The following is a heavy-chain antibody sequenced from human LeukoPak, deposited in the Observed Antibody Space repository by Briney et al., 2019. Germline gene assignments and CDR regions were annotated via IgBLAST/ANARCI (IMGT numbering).Heavy chain of an antibody. Sequence: GRSLRLSCAASGFTFSSYAMSWVRQAPGKGLEWVSYISSSSTIYYADSVKGRFTISRDNAKTSLYLQMNSLRAEDTAVYYCARDVLGPSDYWGQGTLVTVSS. V-gene: IGHV3-48*04. J-gene: IGHJ4*02. CDR3: ARDVLGPSDY. CDR2: ISSSSTI. CDR1: GFTFSSYA.